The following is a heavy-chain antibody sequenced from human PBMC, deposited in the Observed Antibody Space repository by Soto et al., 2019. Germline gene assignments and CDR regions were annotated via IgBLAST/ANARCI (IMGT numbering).Heavy chain of an antibody. CDR3: ARTSSYGDLVDY. V-gene: IGHV1-2*04. CDR2: INPNSGGT. CDR1: GYTFTGYY. J-gene: IGHJ4*02. Sequence: ASVKVSSKASGYTFTGYYMHWVRQAPGQGLEWMGWINPNSGGTNYAQKFQGWVTMTRDTSISTAYMELSRLRSDDTAVYYCARTSSYGDLVDYWGQGTLVIVSS. D-gene: IGHD4-17*01.